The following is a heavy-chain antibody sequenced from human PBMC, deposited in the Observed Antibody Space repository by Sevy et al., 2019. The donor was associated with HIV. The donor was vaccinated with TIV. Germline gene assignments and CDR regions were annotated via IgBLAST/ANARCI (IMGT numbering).Heavy chain of an antibody. V-gene: IGHV3-30*18. CDR3: AKVSGEGFGEYGDY. Sequence: GGSLRLSCAASGFTFSSYGMHWVRQAPGKGLEWVAVISYDGSNKYYADSVKGRFTISRDNSKNTLYLQMNSLRAEDTAVYYCAKVSGEGFGEYGDYWGQGTLVTVSS. J-gene: IGHJ4*02. CDR1: GFTFSSYG. D-gene: IGHD3-10*01. CDR2: ISYDGSNK.